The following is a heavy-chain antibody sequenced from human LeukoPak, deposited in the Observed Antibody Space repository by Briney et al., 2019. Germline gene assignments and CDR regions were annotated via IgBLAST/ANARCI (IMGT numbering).Heavy chain of an antibody. CDR3: ARVSGYYNWFDP. CDR2: ITSSSSYI. V-gene: IGHV3-21*01. J-gene: IGHJ5*02. CDR1: GFTFSSYT. Sequence: GGSLRLSCAVSGFTFSSYTMNWVRQAPGKGLEWVSSITSSSSYIYYVDSVRGRFTIPRDNAKNSLYLQMNSLRAEDTAVYYCARVSGYYNWFDPWGQGTLVTVSS. D-gene: IGHD3-3*01.